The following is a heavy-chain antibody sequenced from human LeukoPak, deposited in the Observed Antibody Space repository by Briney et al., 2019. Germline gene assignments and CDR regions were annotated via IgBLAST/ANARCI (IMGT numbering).Heavy chain of an antibody. V-gene: IGHV1-69*13. CDR2: IIPIFGTA. D-gene: IGHD6-19*01. Sequence: GASVKVSCEASGGTFSSYAISWVRQAPGQGLEWMGGIIPIFGTANYAQKFQGRVTITADESTSTAYMELSSLRSEDTAAYYCARVAQYSSGWYGDYYYYYYMDVWGKGTTVTVSS. J-gene: IGHJ6*03. CDR1: GGTFSSYA. CDR3: ARVAQYSSGWYGDYYYYYYMDV.